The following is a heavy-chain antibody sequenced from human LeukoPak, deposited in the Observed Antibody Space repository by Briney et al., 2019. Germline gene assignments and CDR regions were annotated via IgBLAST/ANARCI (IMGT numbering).Heavy chain of an antibody. V-gene: IGHV3-30*02. CDR2: IQYDGSNK. Sequence: GGSLRLSCAASRFTFSIYGMHWVRQAPGKGLEWVTFIQYDGSNKYYADSVKGRFTISRDNAKNSLYLQMNSLRAEDTAVYYCARGRGYSYGAHFDYWGQGTLVTVSS. CDR3: ARGRGYSYGAHFDY. J-gene: IGHJ4*02. D-gene: IGHD5-18*01. CDR1: RFTFSIYG.